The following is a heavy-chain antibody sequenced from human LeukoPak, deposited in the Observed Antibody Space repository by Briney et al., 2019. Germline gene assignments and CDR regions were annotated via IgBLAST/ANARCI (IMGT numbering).Heavy chain of an antibody. CDR2: IWHDGSNK. CDR1: GFTFSSYA. D-gene: IGHD3-22*01. Sequence: GGSLRLSCAASGFTFSSYAMHWVRQAPGKGLEWVAVIWHDGSNKYYADSVKGRFTISRDNSKNTLYLQMNSLRAEDTAVYYCARDSHDSSGSGMDVWGQGTTVTVSS. J-gene: IGHJ6*02. V-gene: IGHV3-33*08. CDR3: ARDSHDSSGSGMDV.